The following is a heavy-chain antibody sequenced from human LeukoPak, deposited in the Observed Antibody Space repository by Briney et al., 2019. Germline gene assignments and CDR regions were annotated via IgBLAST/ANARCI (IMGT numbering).Heavy chain of an antibody. Sequence: GETLRLSCAASGFTFSSHGMNWVRQAPGKGLEWVSGITGSGANAYYADSVKGRFTISRDNAKNSLYLQMNSLRAEDTAVYYCAELGITMIGGVWGKGTTVTISS. CDR3: AELGITMIGGV. D-gene: IGHD3-10*02. J-gene: IGHJ6*04. V-gene: IGHV3-23*01. CDR2: ITGSGANA. CDR1: GFTFSSHG.